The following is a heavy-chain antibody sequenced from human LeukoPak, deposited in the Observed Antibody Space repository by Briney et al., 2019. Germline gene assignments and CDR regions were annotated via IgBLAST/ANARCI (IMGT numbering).Heavy chain of an antibody. Sequence: PGGSLRLSCSASGFTFSSYAMHWVRQAPGKGLEYVSAISGNGGSTYYADSVEGRFTISRDNSMQMSSLRTEDTSVYYCVKGGGSSGWYSYDYWGQGTLVTVSS. CDR1: GFTFSSYA. J-gene: IGHJ4*02. V-gene: IGHV3-64D*06. CDR3: VKGGGSSGWYSYDY. D-gene: IGHD6-19*01. CDR2: ISGNGGST.